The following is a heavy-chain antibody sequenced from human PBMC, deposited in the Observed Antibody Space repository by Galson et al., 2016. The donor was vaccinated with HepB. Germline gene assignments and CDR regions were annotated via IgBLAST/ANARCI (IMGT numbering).Heavy chain of an antibody. CDR3: ARQKITAAPELRNNFFYGVDV. CDR1: GYNFTSYW. Sequence: QSGAEVKKPGESLKIFCKGSGYNFTSYWIGWVRQMPGKGLEWMGIIYPGDSDTRYSPPSQGQVIISADKSINTAYLQWSSLKASDTAMYYCARQKITAAPELRNNFFYGVDVWGQGTTVTVSS. V-gene: IGHV5-51*01. D-gene: IGHD6-13*01. J-gene: IGHJ6*02. CDR2: IYPGDSDT.